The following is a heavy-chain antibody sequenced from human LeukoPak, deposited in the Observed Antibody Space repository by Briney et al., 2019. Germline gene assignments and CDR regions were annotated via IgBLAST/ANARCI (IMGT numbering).Heavy chain of an antibody. D-gene: IGHD5-24*01. J-gene: IGHJ3*02. V-gene: IGHV1-2*06. CDR1: GYTFTGYF. CDR3: AREGDRLNDAFDI. CDR2: INPNNGGT. Sequence: WAPVRVSCKPSGYTFTGYFMNWVRKAPGQGLEWMGRINPNNGGTNYSVNFQVRFTKTRDTSTSKDYMELSSLRSEDTAVYYCAREGDRLNDAFDIWGQGTMVTVSS.